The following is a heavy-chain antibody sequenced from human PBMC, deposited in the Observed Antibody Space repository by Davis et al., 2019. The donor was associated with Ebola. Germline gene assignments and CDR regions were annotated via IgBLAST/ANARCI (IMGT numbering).Heavy chain of an antibody. J-gene: IGHJ6*04. CDR3: ARSGLSFGVVKYHYGMDA. D-gene: IGHD3-3*01. Sequence: GESLKISCAASRFTFSSYGMHWVRQAPGKGLEWVAFIRYDGSKKYYADSVKGRFTISRDNSKKTMYLQMNSLRGGDTAVYYCARSGLSFGVVKYHYGMDAWGKGTTVTVSS. V-gene: IGHV3-30*02. CDR2: IRYDGSKK. CDR1: RFTFSSYG.